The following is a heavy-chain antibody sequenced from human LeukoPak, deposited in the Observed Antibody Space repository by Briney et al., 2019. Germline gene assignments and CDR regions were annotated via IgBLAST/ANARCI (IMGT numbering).Heavy chain of an antibody. D-gene: IGHD6-19*01. V-gene: IGHV4-59*08. Sequence: PSETLSLTCTVSGGSISSYYWSWIRQPPGKGLEWIGYIYYSGSTNYNPSLKSRVTISVDTSKNQFSLKLSSVTAADTAVYYSARLFPSEWLETDYWGQGTLVTVSS. J-gene: IGHJ4*02. CDR3: ARLFPSEWLETDY. CDR2: IYYSGST. CDR1: GGSISSYY.